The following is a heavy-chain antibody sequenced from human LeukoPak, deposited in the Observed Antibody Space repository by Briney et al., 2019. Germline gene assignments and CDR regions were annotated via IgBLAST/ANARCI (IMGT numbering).Heavy chain of an antibody. CDR2: IKQDGGEK. CDR1: GFTFSTYW. D-gene: IGHD5-24*01. CDR3: ARVRGWPAFDF. J-gene: IGHJ4*02. V-gene: IGHV3-7*01. Sequence: GGSLRLSCAASGFTFSTYWMSWVRQAPGKGLEWVANIKQDGGEKYYVDSVKGRFTISRDNAKNSLYLQMNSLRAEDMAVYYCARVRGWPAFDFWGQGTLVTVSS.